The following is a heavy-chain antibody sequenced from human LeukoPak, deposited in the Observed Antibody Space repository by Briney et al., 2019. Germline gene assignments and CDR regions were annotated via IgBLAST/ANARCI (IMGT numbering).Heavy chain of an antibody. CDR3: AKDLAVTMMGY. CDR1: GFTFSSYA. D-gene: IGHD3-22*01. V-gene: IGHV3-23*01. J-gene: IGHJ4*02. CDR2: ISGSGGST. Sequence: PGGSLRLSCAASGFTFSSYAMSWVRQAPGKGLEWVSSISGSGGSTYYADSVKGRFSISRDNSKNTLYLQVNSLRADDTAVYYCAKDLAVTMMGYWGQGTLVTVSS.